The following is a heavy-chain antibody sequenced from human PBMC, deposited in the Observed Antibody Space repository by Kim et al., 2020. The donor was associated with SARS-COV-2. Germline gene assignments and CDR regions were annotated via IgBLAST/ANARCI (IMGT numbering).Heavy chain of an antibody. CDR3: ARGGGEQLVSYYGMDV. CDR2: IYYSGST. CDR1: GGSISSSSYY. Sequence: SETLSLTCTVSGGSISSSSYYWGWIRQPPGKGLEWIGSIYYSGSTYYNPSLKSRVTISVDTSKNQFSLKLSSVTAADTAVYYCARGGGEQLVSYYGMDVWGQGTTVTVSS. V-gene: IGHV4-39*01. D-gene: IGHD6-13*01. J-gene: IGHJ6*02.